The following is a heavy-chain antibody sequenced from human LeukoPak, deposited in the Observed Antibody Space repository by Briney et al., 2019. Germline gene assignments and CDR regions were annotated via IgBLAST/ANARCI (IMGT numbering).Heavy chain of an antibody. J-gene: IGHJ6*02. D-gene: IGHD3-10*01. CDR1: GYTFTNYG. Sequence: ASVKVSCKVSGYTFTNYGLSWVRQAPGQGLEWMGWINTNTGNPKSAQGFTERFVFSLDASVSTAYLQISSLKAADTAVYYCARSYGAFEGATYYYYGMDVWGQGTTVTVSS. CDR3: ARSYGAFEGATYYYYGMDV. CDR2: INTNTGNP. V-gene: IGHV7-4-1*02.